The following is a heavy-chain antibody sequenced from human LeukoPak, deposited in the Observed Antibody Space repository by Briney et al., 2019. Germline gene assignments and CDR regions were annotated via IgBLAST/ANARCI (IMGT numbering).Heavy chain of an antibody. CDR1: GLTFSSYA. Sequence: GGSLRLSCAASGLTFSSYAMSWVRQAPGKGLEWVSAISGSGGSTYYADSVKGRFTISRDNSKNTLYLQMNSLRAEDTAVYYCAKESVVVPAAISTFDYWGQGTLVTVSS. CDR2: ISGSGGST. CDR3: AKESVVVPAAISTFDY. V-gene: IGHV3-23*01. J-gene: IGHJ4*02. D-gene: IGHD2-2*02.